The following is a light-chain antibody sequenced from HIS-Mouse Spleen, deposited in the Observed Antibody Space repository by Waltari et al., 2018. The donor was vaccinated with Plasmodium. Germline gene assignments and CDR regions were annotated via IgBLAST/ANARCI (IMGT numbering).Light chain of an antibody. CDR1: RLRSYY. V-gene: IGLV3-19*01. Sequence: SSELTQDPAVSVALGQTVRITCPGDRLRSYYASWYQRKPGQAPVLVSYGKNNRPSGIPDRFSGSSSGNTASLTITGAQAEDEADYYCNSRDSSGTHGVFGGGTKLTVL. CDR3: NSRDSSGTHGV. CDR2: GKN. J-gene: IGLJ2*01.